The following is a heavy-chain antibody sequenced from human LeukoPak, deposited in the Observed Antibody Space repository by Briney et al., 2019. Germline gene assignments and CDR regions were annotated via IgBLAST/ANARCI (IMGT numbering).Heavy chain of an antibody. CDR1: GGSFSGYY. CDR2: INHSGST. V-gene: IGHV4-34*01. Sequence: SETLSLTCAVYGGSFSGYYWSWIRQPPGKGLEWIGEINHSGSTNYNPSLKSRVTISVDTSKNQFSLKLNSVTAADTAVYYCARGRVGFGELLRKPNWFDPWGQGTLVTVSS. CDR3: ARGRVGFGELLRKPNWFDP. D-gene: IGHD3-10*01. J-gene: IGHJ5*02.